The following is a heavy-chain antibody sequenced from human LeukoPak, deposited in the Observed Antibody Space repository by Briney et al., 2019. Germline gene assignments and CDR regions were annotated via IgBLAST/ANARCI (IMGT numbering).Heavy chain of an antibody. CDR3: AKGYGSGWYYFDY. J-gene: IGHJ4*02. D-gene: IGHD6-19*01. V-gene: IGHV3-23*01. CDR2: ISGSSGNT. CDR1: GFTFSSYA. Sequence: GGSLRLSCAASGFTFSSYAMSWVRQAPGKGLEWVSAISGSSGNTYYADSVQGRFTISRDNSKNTLFLQLNSLRAEDTAVYYCAKGYGSGWYYFDYWGQGTLVTVSS.